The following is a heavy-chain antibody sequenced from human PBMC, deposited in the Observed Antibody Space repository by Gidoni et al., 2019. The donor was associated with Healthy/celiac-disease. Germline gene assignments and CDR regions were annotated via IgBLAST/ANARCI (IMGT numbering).Heavy chain of an antibody. CDR3: AREGVGATAAYFDY. D-gene: IGHD1-26*01. V-gene: IGHV3-30-3*01. CDR1: GFTFSSYA. CDR2: ISYDGSNK. J-gene: IGHJ4*02. Sequence: QVQLVESGGGVVQPGRSLRLSCAASGFTFSSYAMHWVRQAPGKGLEWVAVISYDGSNKYYADSVKGRFTISRDNSKNTLYLQMNSLRAEDTAVYYCAREGVGATAAYFDYWGQGTLVTVSS.